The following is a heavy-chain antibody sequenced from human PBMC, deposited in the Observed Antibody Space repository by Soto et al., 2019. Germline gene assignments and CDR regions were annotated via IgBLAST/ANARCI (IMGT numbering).Heavy chain of an antibody. CDR3: AKDFSPGLHFDY. CDR1: GFTFSNYA. V-gene: IGHV3-23*01. J-gene: IGHJ4*02. Sequence: GGSLRLSCAASGFTFSNYAMNWVRQAPGKGLEWVSASSGSGANTYYADSVKCRFTISRDSSKNTVYLQMNSLRAGDTAVYYCAKDFSPGLHFDYWGQGTLVTVSS. CDR2: SSGSGANT.